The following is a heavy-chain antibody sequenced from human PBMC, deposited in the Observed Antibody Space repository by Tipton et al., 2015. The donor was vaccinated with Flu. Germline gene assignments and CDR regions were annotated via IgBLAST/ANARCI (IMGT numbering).Heavy chain of an antibody. D-gene: IGHD1-7*01. CDR3: AKMRELPNNWFDP. J-gene: IGHJ5*02. Sequence: TLSLTCYVSGASISSSFYWNWIRQPPGKGLEWIGYIHYSGYTNYNPSLRSRVSISAVTSKNQNSLKLTSATAADTAVYYCAKMRELPNNWFDPWGQGTLVTVSS. CDR1: GASISSSFY. CDR2: IHYSGYT. V-gene: IGHV4-59*12.